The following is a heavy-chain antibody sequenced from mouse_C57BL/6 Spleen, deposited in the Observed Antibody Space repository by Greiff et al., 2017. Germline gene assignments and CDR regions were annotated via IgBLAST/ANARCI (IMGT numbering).Heavy chain of an antibody. D-gene: IGHD2-4*01. Sequence: QQSCKASGYTFTSYWMHWVKQRPIQGLEWIGNIDPSDSETHYNQKFKDKATLTVDKSSSTAYMQLSSLTSEDSAVYYCARRNDYGEDAMDYWGQGTSVTVSS. V-gene: IGHV1-52*01. CDR1: GYTFTSYW. CDR2: IDPSDSET. CDR3: ARRNDYGEDAMDY. J-gene: IGHJ4*01.